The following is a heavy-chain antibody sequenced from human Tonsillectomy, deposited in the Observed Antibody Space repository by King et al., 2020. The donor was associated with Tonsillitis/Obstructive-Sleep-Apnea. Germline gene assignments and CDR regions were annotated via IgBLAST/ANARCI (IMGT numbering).Heavy chain of an antibody. CDR2: IYWDDDK. CDR3: ARSQLLYGSGSYSDY. J-gene: IGHJ4*02. D-gene: IGHD3-10*01. V-gene: IGHV2-5*02. CDR1: GFSLSTSGVG. Sequence: ITLKESGPTLVKPTQTLTLTCTFSGFSLSTSGVGVGWIRQPPGKALEWLALIYWDDDKRYSPSLKSRLTITKDTSKNQVVLTITNMDPVDTATYYCARSQLLYGSGSYSDYWGQGTLVTVSS.